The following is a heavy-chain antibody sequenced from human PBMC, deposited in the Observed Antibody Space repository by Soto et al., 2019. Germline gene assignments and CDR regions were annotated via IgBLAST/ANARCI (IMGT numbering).Heavy chain of an antibody. CDR2: IIPLFGTA. Sequence: ASVKVSCQASGGTFSSYASSWVRQAPGQGLEWIGGIIPLFGTANYGQKFQGRVTITADESTSTAYMELSSLRSEDTAVYYGARDHRAYDILTRLGKENYYYYYGMDVWGQGTTVTVSS. CDR3: ARDHRAYDILTRLGKENYYYYYGMDV. D-gene: IGHD3-9*01. J-gene: IGHJ6*02. CDR1: GGTFSSYA. V-gene: IGHV1-69*01.